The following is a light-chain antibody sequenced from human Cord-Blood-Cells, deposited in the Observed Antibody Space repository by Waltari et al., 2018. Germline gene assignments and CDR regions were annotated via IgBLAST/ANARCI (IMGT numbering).Light chain of an antibody. CDR2: EGS. V-gene: IGLV2-23*01. CDR3: CSYAGSSTWV. Sequence: QSALTQPASVSGSPGQSITISCSGTSSNVGSYNLVSWYQQHPGKAPKLMSYEGSKRPSGVSNRFPDAKSGNTASLTISGLQAEDEADYYCCSYAGSSTWVFGGGTKLTVL. CDR1: SSNVGSYNL. J-gene: IGLJ3*02.